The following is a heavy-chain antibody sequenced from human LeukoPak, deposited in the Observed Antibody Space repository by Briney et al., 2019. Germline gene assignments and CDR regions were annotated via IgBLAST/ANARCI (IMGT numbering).Heavy chain of an antibody. CDR2: ISSSGSTI. D-gene: IGHD3-10*01. CDR1: GFTFSSYE. Sequence: GGSLRLSCAASGFTFSSYEMNWARQAPGKGLEWVSYISSSGSTIYYADSVKGRFTISRDNAKNSLYLQMNSLRAEDTAVYYCARDTLGPYYYGSGSYPWGQGTLVTVSS. CDR3: ARDTLGPYYYGSGSYP. J-gene: IGHJ4*02. V-gene: IGHV3-48*03.